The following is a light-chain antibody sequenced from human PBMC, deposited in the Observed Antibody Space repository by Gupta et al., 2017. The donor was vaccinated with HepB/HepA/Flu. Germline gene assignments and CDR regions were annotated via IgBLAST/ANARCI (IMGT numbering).Light chain of an antibody. Sequence: QSALTQPASVSGSPGQSITISCTGTSSDVGGYNYVSWYQQHPGTAPKLLIYDVSNRPSGVSNRFSGSKSGTTASLTIYGLQAEDEADYYCTSYNSSRTPWVFGGGTKLTVL. V-gene: IGLV2-14*01. CDR2: DVS. J-gene: IGLJ3*02. CDR3: TSYNSSRTPWV. CDR1: SSDVGGYNY.